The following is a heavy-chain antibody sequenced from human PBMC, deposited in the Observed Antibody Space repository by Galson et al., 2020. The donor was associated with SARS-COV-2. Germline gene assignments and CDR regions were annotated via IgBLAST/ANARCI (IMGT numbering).Heavy chain of an antibody. CDR2: IYPGDSDT. J-gene: IGHJ4*02. V-gene: IGHV5-51*01. CDR1: GYSFTSNW. CDR3: ARLLGEFYHFDY. Sequence: GESLKLSCKGSGYSFTSNWIGWVRQMPGKVLEWMGSIYPGDSDTRYSPSFQGQVTISADKSISTAYLQWSSLKASDTAMYYCARLLGEFYHFDYWGQGTLVTVSS. D-gene: IGHD3-16*01.